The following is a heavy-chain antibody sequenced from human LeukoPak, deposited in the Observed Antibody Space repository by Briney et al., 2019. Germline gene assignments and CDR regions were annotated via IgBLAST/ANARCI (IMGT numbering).Heavy chain of an antibody. CDR1: GGSISSSSYY. V-gene: IGHV4-39*02. CDR2: IYYSGST. CDR3: ARDYYGSGSYYRVNWFDP. D-gene: IGHD3-10*01. J-gene: IGHJ5*02. Sequence: SETLSLTCTVSGGSISSSSYYWGWIRQPPGKGLEWIGSIYYSGSTYYNPSLKSRVTISVDTSKNQFSLKLSSVTAADTAVYYCARDYYGSGSYYRVNWFDPWGQGTLVTVSS.